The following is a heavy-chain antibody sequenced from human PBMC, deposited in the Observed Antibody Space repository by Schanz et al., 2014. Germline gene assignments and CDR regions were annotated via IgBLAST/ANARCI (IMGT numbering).Heavy chain of an antibody. Sequence: QEQLVQSRAEVRKPGASVKVSCKASGYTFSDSYVHWVRQAPGQGLEWMGWINPDSGDTNFAQKFQGWVTMTRDKSITTAYMELSRLKFDDTGVYYCATLDYADSVSWGQGTLVTVSS. V-gene: IGHV1-2*04. J-gene: IGHJ5*02. CDR1: GYTFSDSY. CDR3: ATLDYADSVS. D-gene: IGHD4-17*01. CDR2: INPDSGDT.